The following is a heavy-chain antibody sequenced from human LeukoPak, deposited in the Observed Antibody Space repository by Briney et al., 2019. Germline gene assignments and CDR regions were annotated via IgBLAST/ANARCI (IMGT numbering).Heavy chain of an antibody. D-gene: IGHD1-1*01. Sequence: PGGSLRLSCEGSGFSLSAYNMNWVRQAPGKGLEWVSVIYSGGSTYYADSVKGRFTISRDNSKNTLYLQMNSLRAEDTAVYYCANVNWNDVFSSVYYYMDVWGKGTTVTVSS. CDR1: GFSLSAYN. V-gene: IGHV3-53*01. J-gene: IGHJ6*03. CDR3: ANVNWNDVFSSVYYYMDV. CDR2: IYSGGST.